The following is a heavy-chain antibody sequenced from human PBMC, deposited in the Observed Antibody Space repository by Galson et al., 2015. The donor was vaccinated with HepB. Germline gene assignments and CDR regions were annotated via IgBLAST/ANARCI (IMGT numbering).Heavy chain of an antibody. CDR3: ARAYCSGAGCYSGYYFDY. V-gene: IGHV1-3*01. D-gene: IGHD2-15*01. CDR2: INAGSGNT. CDR1: GYTFINYA. J-gene: IGHJ4*02. Sequence: SVKVSCKASGYTFINYAMHWVRQAPGQRLEWVGWINAGSGNTKYSQNFQGRVTITRDTSASTAYMELSSLRSEDTAVYYCARAYCSGAGCYSGYYFDYWGQGTLVTVSS.